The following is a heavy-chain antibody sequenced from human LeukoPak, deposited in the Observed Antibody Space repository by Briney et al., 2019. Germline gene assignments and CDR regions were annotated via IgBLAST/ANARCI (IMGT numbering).Heavy chain of an antibody. V-gene: IGHV1-24*01. Sequence: ASVKVSCKVPGYTLTELSMHWVRQAPGKGLEWMGGFDPEDGETIYAQKFQGRVTMTEDTSTDTAYMELSSLRSEDTAVYYCATALGKGGSYPMDFDYWGQGTLVTVSS. CDR1: GYTLTELS. CDR3: ATALGKGGSYPMDFDY. J-gene: IGHJ4*02. CDR2: FDPEDGET. D-gene: IGHD1-26*01.